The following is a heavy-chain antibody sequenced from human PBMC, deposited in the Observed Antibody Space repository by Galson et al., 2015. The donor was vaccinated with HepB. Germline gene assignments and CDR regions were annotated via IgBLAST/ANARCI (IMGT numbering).Heavy chain of an antibody. CDR3: AGVSVRFLSWSDP. V-gene: IGHV3-21*01. J-gene: IGHJ5*02. CDR2: ISSSSSYI. Sequence: SLRLSCAASGFTFSSYSMNWVRQAPGKGLEWVSSISSSSSYIYYADSVKGRFTISRDNAKNSLYLQMNSLRAEDTAVYYCAGVSVRFLSWSDPWGQGTLVTVSS. CDR1: GFTFSSYS. D-gene: IGHD3-3*01.